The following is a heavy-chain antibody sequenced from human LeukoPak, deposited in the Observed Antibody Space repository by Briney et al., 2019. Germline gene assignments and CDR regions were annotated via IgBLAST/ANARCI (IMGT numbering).Heavy chain of an antibody. J-gene: IGHJ6*03. Sequence: PGGSLRLSCEASGFTFTTYSMTWVRQAPGKGLEWVSYISSSSSTIYYADSVKGRFTISRDNAKNSLYLQMNSLRAEDTALYYCAKSRNFYYYFMEVSGRGTKVTISS. CDR2: ISSSSSTI. CDR3: AKSRNFYYYFMEV. CDR1: GFTFTTYS. V-gene: IGHV3-48*01.